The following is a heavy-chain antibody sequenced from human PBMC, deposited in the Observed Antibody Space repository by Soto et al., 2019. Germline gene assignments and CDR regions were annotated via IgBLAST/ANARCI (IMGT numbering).Heavy chain of an antibody. D-gene: IGHD3-22*01. Sequence: GGSLRLSCAASGFTFSSYEMNWVRQAPGKGLEWVSYISSSGSTIYYADSVKGRFTISRDNAKNSLYLQMNSLRAEDTAVYYCARSHYYDSSGYYDYYYGMDVWGQGTKVTVSS. CDR2: ISSSGSTI. CDR1: GFTFSSYE. J-gene: IGHJ6*02. V-gene: IGHV3-48*03. CDR3: ARSHYYDSSGYYDYYYGMDV.